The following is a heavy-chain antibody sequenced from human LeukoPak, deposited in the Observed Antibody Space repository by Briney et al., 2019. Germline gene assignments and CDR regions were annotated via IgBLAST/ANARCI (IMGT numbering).Heavy chain of an antibody. CDR3: ARDCGSLSCHWGHFDR. CDR2: ISGSGDTR. J-gene: IGHJ4*02. Sequence: GGSLTLSCAASGFTFSDYYMSWVRQAPGKGLEWISYISGSGDTRYYADSVKGRFTMFRDNARSSLYLLMDSLRADDTAVYYCARDCGSLSCHWGHFDRWGQGTLVTVSS. V-gene: IGHV3-11*01. CDR1: GFTFSDYY. D-gene: IGHD3-16*01.